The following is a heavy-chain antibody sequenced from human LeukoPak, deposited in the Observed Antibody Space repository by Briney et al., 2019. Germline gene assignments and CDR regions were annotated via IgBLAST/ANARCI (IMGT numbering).Heavy chain of an antibody. D-gene: IGHD2-15*01. CDR1: GFTFSSYS. V-gene: IGHV3-21*01. J-gene: IGHJ4*02. CDR2: ISSSSSYI. CDR3: ARVLLRCSGGSCYGY. Sequence: GGSLRLSCAASGFTFSSYSMNWVRQAPGKGLEWVSSISSSSSYIYYAGSVKGRFTISRDNAKNSLYLQMNSLRAEDTAVYYCARVLLRCSGGSCYGYWGQGTLVTVSS.